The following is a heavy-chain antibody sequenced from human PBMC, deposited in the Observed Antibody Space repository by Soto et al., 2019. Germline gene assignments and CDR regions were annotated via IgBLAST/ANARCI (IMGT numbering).Heavy chain of an antibody. D-gene: IGHD6-6*01. J-gene: IGHJ6*03. CDR3: ARRARPDFYYMDV. Sequence: PGGSLGLSCAASGFTLSGYAMDWVRQAPGKGLKYVSGISSNGVGTYYANSVQGRFTISRDNSKNTVYLQMGSLRPEDMAVYYCARRARPDFYYMDVWGKGTTVTVSS. CDR2: ISSNGVGT. V-gene: IGHV3-64*01. CDR1: GFTLSGYA.